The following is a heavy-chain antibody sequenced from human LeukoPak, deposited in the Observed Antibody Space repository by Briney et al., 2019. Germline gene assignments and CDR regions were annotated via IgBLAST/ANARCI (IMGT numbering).Heavy chain of an antibody. CDR2: ISGSGGST. CDR3: AKDTSYSSSWGYYFDY. J-gene: IGHJ4*02. CDR1: GFTFSSYA. Sequence: GGSLRLYCAASGFTFSSYAMSRVRQAPGKGLEWVSAISGSGGSTYYADSVKGRFTISRDNSKNTLYLQMNSLRAEDTAVYYCAKDTSYSSSWGYYFDYWGQGTLVTVSS. D-gene: IGHD6-13*01. V-gene: IGHV3-23*01.